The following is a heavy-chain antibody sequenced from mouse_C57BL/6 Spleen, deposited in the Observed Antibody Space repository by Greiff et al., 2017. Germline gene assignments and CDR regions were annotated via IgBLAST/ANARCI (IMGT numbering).Heavy chain of an antibody. CDR1: GYTFTSYW. J-gene: IGHJ4*01. D-gene: IGHD3-3*01. V-gene: IGHV1-69*01. Sequence: VQLQQPGAELVMPGASVKLSCKASGYTFTSYWMHWVKQRPGQGLEWIGEIDPSDSYTNYNQKFKGKSTLTVDKSSSTAYMQLSSLTSEDSAVYYCARGDVYYAMDYWGQGTSVTVSS. CDR2: IDPSDSYT. CDR3: ARGDVYYAMDY.